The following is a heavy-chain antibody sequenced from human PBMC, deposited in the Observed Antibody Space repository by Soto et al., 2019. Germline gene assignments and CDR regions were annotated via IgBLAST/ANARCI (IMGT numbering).Heavy chain of an antibody. CDR1: GGTFSSYA. Sequence: QVQLVQSGAEVKKPGSSVKVSCKASGGTFSSYAISWVRQAPGQGLEWVGGIIPMFGTANYAQKFQGRVTITADESTSKVHMELRNLGSEDTALYYCARASWASARVTTRGNYGFGRWGQGNKVIVSS. V-gene: IGHV1-69*01. J-gene: IGHJ6*01. D-gene: IGHD4-17*01. CDR2: IIPMFGTA. CDR3: ARASWASARVTTRGNYGFGR.